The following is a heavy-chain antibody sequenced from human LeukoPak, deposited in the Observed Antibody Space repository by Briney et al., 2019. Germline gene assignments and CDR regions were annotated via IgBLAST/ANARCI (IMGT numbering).Heavy chain of an antibody. CDR2: IHHPGST. D-gene: IGHD3-22*01. CDR3: ATYADSSGYRFDY. V-gene: IGHV4-4*02. J-gene: IGHJ4*02. CDR1: GDSMSSPML. Sequence: SGTLSLTCAVSGDSMSSPMLGRWVRQPPGQGLEWIGEIHHPGSTHYNPSLKSRVSMSLDKSKNQFSLSLNSVTAADAAVYYCATYADSSGYRFDYWGPGTLVTVSS.